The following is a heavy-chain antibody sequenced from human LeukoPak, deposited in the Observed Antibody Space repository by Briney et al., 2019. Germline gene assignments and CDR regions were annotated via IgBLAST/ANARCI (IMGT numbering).Heavy chain of an antibody. V-gene: IGHV3-30-3*01. CDR1: GFTFSSYA. CDR2: ISYDGSNK. D-gene: IGHD2-2*01. Sequence: GRSLRLSCAASGFTFSSYAMHWVRQAPGKGLEWVAVISYDGSNKYYADSVKGRFTISRDNSKNTLYLQMNSLRAEDTAVYYCARDEYCSSTSCSGGYFDYWGQGTLVTVSS. CDR3: ARDEYCSSTSCSGGYFDY. J-gene: IGHJ4*02.